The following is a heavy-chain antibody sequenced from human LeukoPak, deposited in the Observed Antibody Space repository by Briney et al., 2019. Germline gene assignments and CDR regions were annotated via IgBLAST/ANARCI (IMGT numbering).Heavy chain of an antibody. CDR3: AGSLSYFSGRYYHCEY. CDR1: GFYISSSHY. V-gene: IGHV4-38-2*01. CDR2: IYHSWRT. Sequence: SETLSLTCGVSGFYISSSHYWGWLQPPPGEGLEWIGSIYHSWRTYYKPSLQSRGTISVDTSKNQFSLTLSSLTAPDTAGDYCAGSLSYFSGRYYHCEYWGQGTLVTVSS. D-gene: IGHD3-10*01. J-gene: IGHJ4*02.